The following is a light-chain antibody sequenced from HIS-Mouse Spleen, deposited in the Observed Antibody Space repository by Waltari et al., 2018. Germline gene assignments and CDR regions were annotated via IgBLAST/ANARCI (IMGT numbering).Light chain of an antibody. CDR3: QQLNSYPPT. V-gene: IGKV1-9*01. CDR1: QGISSH. Sequence: DIQLTQSPSFLSASVGDRVTITGRASQGISSHLAWYQQKPGKAPKLLIYAASTLQSGVPSRFSGSGSGTEFTLTISSLQPEDFATYYCQQLNSYPPTFGQGTKVEIK. J-gene: IGKJ1*01. CDR2: AAS.